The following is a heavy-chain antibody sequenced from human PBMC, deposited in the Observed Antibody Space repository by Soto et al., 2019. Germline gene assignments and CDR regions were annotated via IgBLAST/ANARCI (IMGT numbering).Heavy chain of an antibody. Sequence: EVQLLESGGGLVQPGGSLRLSCEASGFTFSSYAMSWVRQAPGKALKWVSAISGSGGSTYYADSVKGGFTISRDNSKNTLYLQMNSLRAEDTDVYYCANSLNRFYYGSGSYYNMYYFDYWGQGTLVTVSS. CDR3: ANSLNRFYYGSGSYYNMYYFDY. V-gene: IGHV3-23*01. D-gene: IGHD3-10*01. CDR2: ISGSGGST. J-gene: IGHJ4*02. CDR1: GFTFSSYA.